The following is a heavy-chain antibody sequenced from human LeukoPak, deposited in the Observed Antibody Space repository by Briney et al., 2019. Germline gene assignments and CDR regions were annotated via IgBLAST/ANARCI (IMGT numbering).Heavy chain of an antibody. CDR2: ISYDGSNK. CDR3: ARKHYYDSSGAAPAFDI. D-gene: IGHD3-22*01. Sequence: GGSLRLSCAASGFTFSSYAMHWVRQAPGKGLEWVAVISYDGSNKYYANSVKGRFTISRDNSKNTLYLQMNSLRAEDTAVYYCARKHYYDSSGAAPAFDIWGQGTMVTVSS. CDR1: GFTFSSYA. J-gene: IGHJ3*02. V-gene: IGHV3-30*04.